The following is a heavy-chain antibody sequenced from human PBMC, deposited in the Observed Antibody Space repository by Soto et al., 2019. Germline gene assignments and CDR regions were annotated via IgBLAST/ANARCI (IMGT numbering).Heavy chain of an antibody. CDR3: ARDANGYKYGSYFDY. J-gene: IGHJ4*02. Sequence: SETLSLTCSVSGGSFSGYYWSWIRQPPGKGMEWIGEINYSGSTSYNPSLKSRVTVSVASSKNQFSLNLKSVSAADTAKYFCARDANGYKYGSYFDYWGQGALVTVSS. CDR1: GGSFSGYY. CDR2: INYSGST. V-gene: IGHV4-34*01. D-gene: IGHD5-18*01.